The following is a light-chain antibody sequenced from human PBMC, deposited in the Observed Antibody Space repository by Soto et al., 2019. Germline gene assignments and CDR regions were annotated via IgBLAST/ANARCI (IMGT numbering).Light chain of an antibody. V-gene: IGKV3-20*01. J-gene: IGKJ1*01. Sequence: EIVLAQSPGTLSLSPGERATRSCRASQSVTNSFLAWYQQKPGQAPRLLIYGASRRATGIPDRFTGSGSGTDFTLTISRLEPEDFAVYYYQQYVSSPWALGQGTEVEI. CDR1: QSVTNSF. CDR3: QQYVSSPWA. CDR2: GAS.